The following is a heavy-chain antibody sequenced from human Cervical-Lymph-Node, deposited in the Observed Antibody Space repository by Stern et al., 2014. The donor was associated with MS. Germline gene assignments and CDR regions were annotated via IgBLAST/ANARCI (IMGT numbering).Heavy chain of an antibody. V-gene: IGHV3-74*02. CDR3: TTLPFTVTTASYTYGMDV. D-gene: IGHD4-17*01. CDR2: INSDGNIT. Sequence: EDQLVESGGGLVQPGGSLRLSCVASGFTLRRFWMHWVRQAPGKGLVWVSRINSDGNITNYADSVKGRFTISRDNAKNTLYLQMNSLRADDTAVYYCTTLPFTVTTASYTYGMDVWGQGTTVTVSS. CDR1: GFTLRRFW. J-gene: IGHJ6*02.